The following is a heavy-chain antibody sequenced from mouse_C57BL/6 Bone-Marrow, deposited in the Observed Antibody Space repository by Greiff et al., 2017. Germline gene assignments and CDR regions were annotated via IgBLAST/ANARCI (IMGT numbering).Heavy chain of an antibody. CDR2: IDPETGGT. V-gene: IGHV1-15*01. CDR1: GYTFTDYE. J-gene: IGHJ2*01. D-gene: IGHD2-4*01. Sequence: QVQLQQSGAELVRPGASVTLSCKASGYTFTDYEMHWVKQTPVHGLEWIGAIDPETGGTAYNQKFKGKAILTADKSSSTAYMGLRSLTSEDSAVYYCTRRGLRRIDYWGQGTTLTVSS. CDR3: TRRGLRRIDY.